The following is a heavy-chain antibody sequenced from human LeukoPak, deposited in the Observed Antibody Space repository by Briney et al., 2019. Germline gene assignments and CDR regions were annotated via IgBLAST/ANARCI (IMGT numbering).Heavy chain of an antibody. Sequence: FGTSNYAHKFQGRVTITGEEYTRTAYMEMSSLRSEDTAVYYCARGKPRRRDGYNYPLDYWGQGTLVTVSS. CDR2: FGTS. J-gene: IGHJ4*02. D-gene: IGHD5-24*01. V-gene: IGHV1-69*01. CDR3: ARGKPRRRDGYNYPLDY.